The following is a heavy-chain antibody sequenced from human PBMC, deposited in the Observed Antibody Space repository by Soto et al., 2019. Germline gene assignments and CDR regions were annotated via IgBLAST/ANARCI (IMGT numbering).Heavy chain of an antibody. Sequence: SETLSLTCAVYCGSFSGYYWSCIRQPPGKGLEWIGEINHRGSTNYNPSLKIRVTISVDTPKSQCSLKLSAVTAADTAAYYCARFLNVLMVYAIPSGFDPWGQGTLVNVSS. CDR1: CGSFSGYY. J-gene: IGHJ5*02. V-gene: IGHV4-34*01. D-gene: IGHD2-8*01. CDR2: INHRGST. CDR3: ARFLNVLMVYAIPSGFDP.